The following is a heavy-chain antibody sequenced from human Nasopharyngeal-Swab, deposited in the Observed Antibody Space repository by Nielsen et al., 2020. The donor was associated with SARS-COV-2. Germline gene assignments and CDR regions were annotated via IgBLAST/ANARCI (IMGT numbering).Heavy chain of an antibody. Sequence: GESLKISCAASGFTFSDYYMSWIRQAPGKGLDYISYIRGSGGTIYYGDSMKGRFTISRDNAKNSLYLQMNSLRAEDTAVYYCARDRANWDFDYWGQGTLVTVSS. CDR2: IRGSGGTI. J-gene: IGHJ4*02. V-gene: IGHV3-11*04. CDR3: ARDRANWDFDY. D-gene: IGHD7-27*01. CDR1: GFTFSDYY.